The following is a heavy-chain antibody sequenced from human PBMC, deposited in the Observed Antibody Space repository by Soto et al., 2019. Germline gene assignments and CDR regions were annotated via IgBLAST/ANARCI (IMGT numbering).Heavy chain of an antibody. CDR2: INPNSGGT. D-gene: IGHD6-19*01. V-gene: IGHV1-2*02. CDR3: ASAAVTGTAGLDF. J-gene: IGHJ4*02. Sequence: ASVKVSCKASGYTFSCFYMHWVRQAPGQGLEWMGWINPNSGGTKSAEKFRGRVTMTRDTSISTAYMELSRLTSDDTAVYYCASAAVTGTAGLDFWGQGTQVTVSS. CDR1: GYTFSCFY.